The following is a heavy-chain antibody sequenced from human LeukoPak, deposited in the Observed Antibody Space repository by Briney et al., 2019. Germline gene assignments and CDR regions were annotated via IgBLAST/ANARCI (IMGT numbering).Heavy chain of an antibody. D-gene: IGHD2-2*01. CDR3: ARDSRPYCSSTSCHAYYGMDV. V-gene: IGHV3-53*01. CDR1: EFTFRSYG. CDR2: IYSGGST. Sequence: GGSLRLSCAASEFTFRSYGMNWVRQAPGKGLEWVSVIYSGGSTYYADSVKGRFTISRDNSKNTLYLQMNSLRAEDTAVYYCARDSRPYCSSTSCHAYYGMDVWGQGTTVTVSS. J-gene: IGHJ6*02.